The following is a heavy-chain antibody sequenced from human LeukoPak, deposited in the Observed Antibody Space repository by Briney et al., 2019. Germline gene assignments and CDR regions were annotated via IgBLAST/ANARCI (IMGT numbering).Heavy chain of an antibody. D-gene: IGHD3-9*01. V-gene: IGHV3-23*01. Sequence: GGSLRLSCAASGFTFSSYAMSWVRQAPGKGLEWVSALSGSGGSTYYAGSVKGRFTISRDNSKKTLYLQMNSLRADDTAVYYCAKSAYYDILAGYYNFEYWGQGTLVTVSS. CDR3: AKSAYYDILAGYYNFEY. J-gene: IGHJ4*02. CDR1: GFTFSSYA. CDR2: LSGSGGST.